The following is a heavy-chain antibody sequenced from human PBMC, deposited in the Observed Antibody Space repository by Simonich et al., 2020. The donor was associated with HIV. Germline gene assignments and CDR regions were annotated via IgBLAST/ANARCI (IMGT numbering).Heavy chain of an antibody. CDR3: ARVGIRMYAFDI. V-gene: IGHV4-31*11. D-gene: IGHD1-20*01. Sequence: QVQLQQWGAGLLKPSETLSLTCAVYGGSISRDGYYWSWIRQHPGKGLEWIGYIYYSGNTYYNPSLKSRVTISVDTSKNQFSLKLSSVTAADTAVYYCARVGIRMYAFDIWGQGTMVTVSS. J-gene: IGHJ3*02. CDR1: GGSISRDGYY. CDR2: IYYSGNT.